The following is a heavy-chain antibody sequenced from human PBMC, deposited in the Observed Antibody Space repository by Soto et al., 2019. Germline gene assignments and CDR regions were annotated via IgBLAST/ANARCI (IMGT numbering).Heavy chain of an antibody. CDR1: GGFFSGYY. J-gene: IGHJ4*02. CDR2: ITHTGST. V-gene: IGHV4-34*01. Sequence: SEALSVNCAVYGGFFSGYYWTWIRQPPGKGLEWIGDITHTGSTNYSPSLKSRITFSLDTSKDQFSLKLNSVTAADTAIYFCARGYSFGLLGYYFDYWSQGAPVTVSS. D-gene: IGHD5-18*01. CDR3: ARGYSFGLLGYYFDY.